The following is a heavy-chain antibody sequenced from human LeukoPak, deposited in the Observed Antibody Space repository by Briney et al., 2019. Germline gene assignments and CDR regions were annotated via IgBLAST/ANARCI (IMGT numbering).Heavy chain of an antibody. D-gene: IGHD3-16*01. CDR3: ARDNDSRDPPHFDY. Sequence: ASVKVSCKASGYTFTDYYMHWVRQAPGQGLEWMGWINPNSGGTSYAQKFQGRVTMTRDPSISTAYMELSRLRSEDTAVYYCARDNDSRDPPHFDYWGQGTLVTVSS. CDR2: INPNSGGT. CDR1: GYTFTDYY. V-gene: IGHV1-2*02. J-gene: IGHJ4*02.